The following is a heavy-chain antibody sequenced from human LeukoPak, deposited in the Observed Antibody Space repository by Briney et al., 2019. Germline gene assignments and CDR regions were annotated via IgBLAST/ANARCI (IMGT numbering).Heavy chain of an antibody. CDR1: AFTFSLYW. D-gene: IGHD3-10*01. CDR2: IKEDGSDK. J-gene: IGHJ4*02. V-gene: IGHV3-7*05. Sequence: GGSLRLSCSASAFTFSLYWMTWVRQAPGKGLEWVATIKEDGSDKYYVDSVRGRFTISRDNAENSLYLQMNSLTAEDTALYYCVRDGIRDIPGVITIRYDYWGQGTLVTVSS. CDR3: VRDGIRDIPGVITIRYDY.